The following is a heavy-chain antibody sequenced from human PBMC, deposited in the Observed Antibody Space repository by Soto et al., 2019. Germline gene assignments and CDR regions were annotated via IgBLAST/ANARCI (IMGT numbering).Heavy chain of an antibody. V-gene: IGHV4-59*01. CDR1: GGSISSYY. Sequence: PSETLSLTCTVSGGSISSYYWSWIRQPPGKGLEWIGYIYYSGSTNYNPSLKSRVTISVDTSKNQFSLKLSSVTAADTAVYYCARDPATTVTSYYYYYGMDVXGQGTTVTVSS. CDR2: IYYSGST. D-gene: IGHD4-17*01. J-gene: IGHJ6*02. CDR3: ARDPATTVTSYYYYYGMDV.